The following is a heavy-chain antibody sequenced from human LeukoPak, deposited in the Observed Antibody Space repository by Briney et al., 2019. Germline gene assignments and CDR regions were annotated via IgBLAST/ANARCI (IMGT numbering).Heavy chain of an antibody. CDR3: ARQDYYGSGSYYAPSYY. J-gene: IGHJ4*02. CDR1: GYSFTSYW. Sequence: GESLKISXKGSGYSFTSYWIAWVRQMPGKGLEWTGIIYPGDSDTRYSPSFQGQVTISADKSISTAYLQWSSLKASDTAMYYCARQDYYGSGSYYAPSYYWGQGTLVTVSS. CDR2: IYPGDSDT. V-gene: IGHV5-51*01. D-gene: IGHD3-10*01.